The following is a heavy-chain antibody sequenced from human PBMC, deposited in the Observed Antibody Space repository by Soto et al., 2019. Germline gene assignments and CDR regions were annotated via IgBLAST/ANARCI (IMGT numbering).Heavy chain of an antibody. D-gene: IGHD6-19*01. Sequence: SETLSLTYTVSGGSISSGDYYWSWIRQHPGKGLEWIGYIYYSGSTYYNPSLKSRVTISVDTSKNQFSLKLSSVTAADTAVYYCARRKKWLVNRYYYYGMDVWGQGTTVTVSS. V-gene: IGHV4-31*03. J-gene: IGHJ6*02. CDR2: IYYSGST. CDR3: ARRKKWLVNRYYYYGMDV. CDR1: GGSISSGDYY.